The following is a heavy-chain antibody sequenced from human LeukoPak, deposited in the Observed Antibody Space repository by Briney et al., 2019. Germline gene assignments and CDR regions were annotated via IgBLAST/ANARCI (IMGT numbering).Heavy chain of an antibody. CDR1: GFTFSSNY. D-gene: IGHD3-3*02. CDR2: IYSGGNT. V-gene: IGHV3-53*01. CDR3: AQISASY. J-gene: IGHJ4*02. Sequence: GGSLRLSCAASGFTFSSNYMSWVRQAPGKGLEWVSLIYSGGNTYYADSVKGRFTISRDNSKNTLYLQMNSLRVEDTAVYYCAQISASYWGQGTLVTVSS.